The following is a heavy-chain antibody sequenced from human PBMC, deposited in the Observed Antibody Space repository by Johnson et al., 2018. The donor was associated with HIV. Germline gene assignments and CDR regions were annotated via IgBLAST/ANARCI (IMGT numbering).Heavy chain of an antibody. D-gene: IGHD3-10*01. Sequence: QVQLVESGGGLVKPGGSLRLSCAASEFSFSDYFMSWIRQAPGKGLEWVSYISSSGNTIFYADSVKGRFTISRDNAKNSLFLQMNSLRAEDTALYYCAKDMALYDAFDIWGQGTMVT. J-gene: IGHJ3*02. CDR1: EFSFSDYF. V-gene: IGHV3-11*01. CDR3: AKDMALYDAFDI. CDR2: ISSSGNTI.